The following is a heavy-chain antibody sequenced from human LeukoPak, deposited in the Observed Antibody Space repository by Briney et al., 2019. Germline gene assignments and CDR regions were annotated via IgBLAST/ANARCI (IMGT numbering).Heavy chain of an antibody. Sequence: GRSLRLSCAASAFTFSHYGMHWVRQAPGKGLEWVATIWYDGSNKFYADSVKGRFTISRDNSKNTLYLQMNSLRAEDTAVYYCAIIPRDSSGYPVDYWGQGTLVTVSS. CDR1: AFTFSHYG. CDR2: IWYDGSNK. V-gene: IGHV3-33*01. J-gene: IGHJ4*02. D-gene: IGHD3-22*01. CDR3: AIIPRDSSGYPVDY.